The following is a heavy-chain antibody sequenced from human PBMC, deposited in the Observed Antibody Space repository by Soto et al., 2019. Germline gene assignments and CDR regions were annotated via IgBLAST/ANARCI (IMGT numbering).Heavy chain of an antibody. Sequence: EVQLLESGGGLVQPGGSLRLSCAASGFTFSSYAMSWVRQAPGKGLEWVSAISGSGGSTYYADPVKGRFTISRDNSKNTLYLQMHSLRAEDTAVYYCAKQGGRGYSRGYWGQGTLVTVSS. CDR1: GFTFSSYA. D-gene: IGHD3-22*01. J-gene: IGHJ4*02. CDR2: ISGSGGST. CDR3: AKQGGRGYSRGY. V-gene: IGHV3-23*01.